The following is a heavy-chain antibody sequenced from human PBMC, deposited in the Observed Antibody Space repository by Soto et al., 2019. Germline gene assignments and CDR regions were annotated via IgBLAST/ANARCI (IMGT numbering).Heavy chain of an antibody. CDR3: AKDGTVVVTATIDS. D-gene: IGHD2-21*02. CDR2: ISGSGGST. J-gene: IGHJ4*02. Sequence: GGSLRLSCAASGFTFSSYAMSWVRQAPGKGLEWVSAISGSGGSTYYADSVKGRFTISRDNSKNTLYLQMNSLRAEDTAVYYCAKDGTVVVTATIDSWGQGTLVTVSS. CDR1: GFTFSSYA. V-gene: IGHV3-23*01.